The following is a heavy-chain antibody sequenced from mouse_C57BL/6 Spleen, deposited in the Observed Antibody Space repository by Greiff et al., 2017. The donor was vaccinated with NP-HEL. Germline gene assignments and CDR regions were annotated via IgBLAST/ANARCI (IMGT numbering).Heavy chain of an antibody. CDR3: ARDRYGSDY. J-gene: IGHJ2*01. CDR2: ISDGGSYT. D-gene: IGHD1-1*01. CDR1: GFTFSSYA. Sequence: EVHLVESGGGLVKPGGSLKLSCAASGFTFSSYAMSWVRQTPEKRLEWVATISDGGSYTYYPDNVKGRFTISRDNAKNNLYLQMSHLKSEDTAMYYCARDRYGSDYWGQGTTLTVSS. V-gene: IGHV5-4*01.